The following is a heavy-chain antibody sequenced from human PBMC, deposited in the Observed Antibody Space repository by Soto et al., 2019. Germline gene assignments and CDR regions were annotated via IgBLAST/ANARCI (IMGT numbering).Heavy chain of an antibody. V-gene: IGHV3-23*01. CDR1: GFTFSAYA. CDR3: ARQDYSTTWYLNY. Sequence: PGGSLRLSCAASGFTFSAYAMTWVRQAPGKGLEWVSVISGSAGATCYADSVKGRFTISRDNSKNTLYLQMNSLRAEDTAVYYCARQDYSTTWYLNYWGQGTLVTVSS. D-gene: IGHD6-13*01. CDR2: ISGSAGAT. J-gene: IGHJ4*02.